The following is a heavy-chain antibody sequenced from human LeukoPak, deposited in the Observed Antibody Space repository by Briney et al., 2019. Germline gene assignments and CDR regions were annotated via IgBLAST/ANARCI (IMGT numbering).Heavy chain of an antibody. CDR2: ISGSGGST. CDR1: GFTFSSYA. Sequence: AGGSLRLSCAASGFTFSSYAMSWVRQAPGKGLEWVSAISGSGGSTYYADSVKGRFTISRDNSKNTLYLQMNSLRAEDTAVYYCAKDGYFDWSRSWFDPWGQGTLVTVSS. J-gene: IGHJ5*02. V-gene: IGHV3-23*01. D-gene: IGHD3-9*01. CDR3: AKDGYFDWSRSWFDP.